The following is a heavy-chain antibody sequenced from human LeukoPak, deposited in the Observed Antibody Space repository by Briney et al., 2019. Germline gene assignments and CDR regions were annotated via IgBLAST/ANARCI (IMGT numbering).Heavy chain of an antibody. D-gene: IGHD6-19*01. J-gene: IGHJ5*02. CDR2: INAGNGNT. CDR1: GYTFTSYA. Sequence: ASVKVSCKASGYTFTSYAMHWVRQAPGQRLEWMGWINAGNGNTEYSQKFQGRVTITRDTSASTAYMELSSLRSEDTAVYYCARESASGSGWPRPKGFDPWGQGTLVTVSS. CDR3: ARESASGSGWPRPKGFDP. V-gene: IGHV1-3*01.